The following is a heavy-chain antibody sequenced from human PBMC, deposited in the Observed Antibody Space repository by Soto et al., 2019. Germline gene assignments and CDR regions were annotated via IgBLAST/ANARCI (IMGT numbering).Heavy chain of an antibody. J-gene: IGHJ4*02. CDR2: IWFDENNK. D-gene: IGHD3-10*01. CDR1: GFNSGATFGGFA. V-gene: IGHV3-33*01. CDR3: ARDFKKGSYLDY. Sequence: GGSLRLSCAASGFNSGATFGGFAMNWVRQAPGKGLEWVALIWFDENNKNYADSVKGRFTISRDNSQNTLYLQMNSLRVEDTAVYYCARDFKKGSYLDYWGQGTPVTVSS.